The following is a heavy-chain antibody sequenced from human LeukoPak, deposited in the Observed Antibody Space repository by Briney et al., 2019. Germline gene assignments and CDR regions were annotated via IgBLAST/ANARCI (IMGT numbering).Heavy chain of an antibody. Sequence: ASVKVSCKASGYTFITYALYWVRQAPGQRLEWMGWINAGKGNTKYSEKFQGRVTMTRYTSISTAYMELSSLRSEDTAVYYCARTYGDLDYWGQGTLVTVSS. V-gene: IGHV1-3*01. D-gene: IGHD4-17*01. CDR2: INAGKGNT. CDR3: ARTYGDLDY. J-gene: IGHJ4*02. CDR1: GYTFITYA.